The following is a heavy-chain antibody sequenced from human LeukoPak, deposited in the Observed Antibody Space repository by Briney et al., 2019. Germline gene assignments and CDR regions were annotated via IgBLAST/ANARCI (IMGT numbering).Heavy chain of an antibody. CDR1: GGSFSGYY. CDR3: ARLAAAKRSAYYYYYMDV. D-gene: IGHD6-13*01. Sequence: SETLSLTCAVYGGSFSGYYWSWIRQPPGKGLEWIGEINHSGSTNYNPSLKSRVTISVDTSKNQFSLKLSSVTAADTAVYYCARLAAAKRSAYYYYYMDVWGKGTTVTVSS. J-gene: IGHJ6*03. CDR2: INHSGST. V-gene: IGHV4-34*01.